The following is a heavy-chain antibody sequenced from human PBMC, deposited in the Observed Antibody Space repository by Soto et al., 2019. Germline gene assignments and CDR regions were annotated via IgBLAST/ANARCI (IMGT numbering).Heavy chain of an antibody. D-gene: IGHD4-17*01. Sequence: PGESLKISCKGSGYNFTSYWIAWVRQMPGKGLECLGVVYPADTYIMYSPSFQGQVTISGDKSIDTAYLQWSSLRASDTAIYYCASATVTTHGYYGMDVWGQGTTVTVSS. CDR3: ASATVTTHGYYGMDV. V-gene: IGHV5-51*01. CDR2: VYPADTYI. CDR1: GYNFTSYW. J-gene: IGHJ6*02.